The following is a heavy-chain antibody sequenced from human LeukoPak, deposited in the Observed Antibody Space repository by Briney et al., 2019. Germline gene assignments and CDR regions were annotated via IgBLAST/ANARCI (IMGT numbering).Heavy chain of an antibody. J-gene: IGHJ4*02. D-gene: IGHD6-19*01. Sequence: GGSLRLSCAASGFTVSSNYMSWVRQAPGKGLEWVSVIYSGGSTYYADSVKGRFTISRDNSKNTLYLQMNSLRAEDTAVYYCARVQWLQTYYFDFWGQGTLVTVSS. CDR1: GFTVSSNY. CDR2: IYSGGST. V-gene: IGHV3-66*01. CDR3: ARVQWLQTYYFDF.